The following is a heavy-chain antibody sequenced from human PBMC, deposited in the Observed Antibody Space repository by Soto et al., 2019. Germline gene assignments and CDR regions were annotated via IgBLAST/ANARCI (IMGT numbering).Heavy chain of an antibody. D-gene: IGHD6-6*01. J-gene: IGHJ5*02. CDR3: ARDGSIAARPYWFDP. V-gene: IGHV3-30-3*01. CDR2: ISYDGSNK. CDR1: GFTFSSYA. Sequence: GGSLRLSCAASGFTFSSYAMHWVRQAPGEGLEWVAVISYDGSNKYYADSVKGRFTISRDNSKNTLYLQMNSLRAEDTAVYYCARDGSIAARPYWFDPWGQGTLVTVSS.